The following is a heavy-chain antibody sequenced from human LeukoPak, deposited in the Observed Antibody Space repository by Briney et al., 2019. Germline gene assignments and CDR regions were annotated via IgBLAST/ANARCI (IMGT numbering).Heavy chain of an antibody. CDR1: GFTFSSYA. CDR3: VSSPTYDSSGYSPFDP. D-gene: IGHD3-22*01. CDR2: ISGSAGST. J-gene: IGHJ5*02. Sequence: PGGSLRLSCAASGFTFSSYAMSWVRQAPGKGLEWVSAISGSAGSTYYADSVTGRFTISRDNSMSTLYLQMNSLRAEDTAVYYCVSSPTYDSSGYSPFDPWGQGTLVTVSS. V-gene: IGHV3-23*01.